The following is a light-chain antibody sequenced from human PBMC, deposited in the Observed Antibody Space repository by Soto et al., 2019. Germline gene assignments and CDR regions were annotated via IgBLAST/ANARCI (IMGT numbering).Light chain of an antibody. CDR3: QKYGNFWT. J-gene: IGKJ1*01. CDR2: GVS. CDR1: QSVSSK. V-gene: IGKV3-20*01. Sequence: EIVMTQSPATLSVSPGERATLSCRASQSVSSKLAWYQQKPGQAPRLLIYGVSSRATGIPDRFSGSGSGTDFSLTIRRLEPDDFAVYYCQKYGNFWTFGQGTKVDIK.